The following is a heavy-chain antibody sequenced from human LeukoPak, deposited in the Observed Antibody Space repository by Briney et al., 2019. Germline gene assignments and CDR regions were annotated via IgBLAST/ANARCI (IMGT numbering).Heavy chain of an antibody. J-gene: IGHJ4*02. D-gene: IGHD5-12*01. CDR3: VRDGGVSGYDLLDY. CDR1: GFTFSNYW. V-gene: IGHV3-7*01. Sequence: GGSLRLSCAASGFTFSNYWMTWVRQAPGKGLEWVAHVNQDGSKEYYMDSVKARFTISRDNAKNSLSLQMNSLRAEDTAVYYCVRDGGVSGYDLLDYWGQGTLVTVSS. CDR2: VNQDGSKE.